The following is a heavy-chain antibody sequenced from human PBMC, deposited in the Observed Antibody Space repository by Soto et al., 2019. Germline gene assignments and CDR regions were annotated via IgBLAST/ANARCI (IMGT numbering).Heavy chain of an antibody. Sequence: SVTVSCTASGGTISSYAISGLRQAPGQGLEWMGGIIPIFGTANYAQKFQGRVTITADKSTSTAYMELSSLRSEDTAVYYCARDLGYSGYEDYYYYGMDVWGQGTTVTVSS. J-gene: IGHJ6*02. CDR3: ARDLGYSGYEDYYYYGMDV. V-gene: IGHV1-69*06. CDR1: GGTISSYA. D-gene: IGHD5-12*01. CDR2: IIPIFGTA.